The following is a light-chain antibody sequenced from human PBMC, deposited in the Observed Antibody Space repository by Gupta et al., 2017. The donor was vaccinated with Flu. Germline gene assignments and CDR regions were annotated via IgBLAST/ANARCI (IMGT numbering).Light chain of an antibody. J-gene: IGKJ1*01. Sequence: GDRVTITCRASQTISSYLNWYQKNPVKAPKLLIYGASNLQSGVPSRFSCSGSGTDFSLTISSLQPEDFATYFCQQTYSTLSTFGQGTRMEIK. V-gene: IGKV1-39*01. CDR2: GAS. CDR1: QTISSY. CDR3: QQTYSTLST.